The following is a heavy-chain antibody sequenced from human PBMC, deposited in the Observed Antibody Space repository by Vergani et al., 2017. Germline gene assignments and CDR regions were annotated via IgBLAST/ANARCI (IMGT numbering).Heavy chain of an antibody. CDR1: GFTFSSYG. CDR3: AKPQSYFSSTRRERYYFHKGL. V-gene: IGHV3-30*18. D-gene: IGHD2-2*01. Sequence: QVQLVESGGGVVQPGRSLRLSCAASGFTFSSYGMHWVRQAPGKGLEWVAVISYDGSNKYYADSVKGRFTISRDNSKNTLYLQMNSLRAEDTAVYYCAKPQSYFSSTRRERYYFHKGLWGKGTTVTVSS. J-gene: IGHJ6*03. CDR2: ISYDGSNK.